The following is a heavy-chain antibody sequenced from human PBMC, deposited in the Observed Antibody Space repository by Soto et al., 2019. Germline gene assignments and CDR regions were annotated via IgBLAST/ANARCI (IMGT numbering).Heavy chain of an antibody. Sequence: PSETLSLTCTVSGGSISNGGYYWSWIRQHPGKGLEWIGYIYYSGSTYYNPSLKSRVTISVDTSKNQFSLKLSSVTAADTAVYYCARVAGKPYDSSGYYLAPDYWGQGTLVTVSS. D-gene: IGHD3-22*01. J-gene: IGHJ4*02. CDR2: IYYSGST. CDR1: GGSISNGGYY. V-gene: IGHV4-31*03. CDR3: ARVAGKPYDSSGYYLAPDY.